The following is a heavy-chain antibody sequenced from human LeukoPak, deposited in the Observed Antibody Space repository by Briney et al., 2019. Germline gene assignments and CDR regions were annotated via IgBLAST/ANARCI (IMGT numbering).Heavy chain of an antibody. CDR3: ARDLPSGSSYFSY. CDR1: GFTFSSYW. V-gene: IGHV3-7*03. J-gene: IGHJ4*02. CDR2: IKQDGSEK. Sequence: GGSLRLSCAASGFTFSSYWMSWVRQAPGKGLEWVANIKQDGSEKYYVDSVKGRFTISRDNAKNSLYLQMNSLRAEDTAVYYCARDLPSGSSYFSYWGQGTLVTVSS. D-gene: IGHD1-26*01.